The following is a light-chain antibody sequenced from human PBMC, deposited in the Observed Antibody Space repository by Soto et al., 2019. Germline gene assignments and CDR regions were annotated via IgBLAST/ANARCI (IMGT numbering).Light chain of an antibody. CDR2: WAS. Sequence: DIVMTQSPDSLAVSLGERATINCRSSQSVLYSFNNKNYLGWYQQKPGQAPKLLIYWASTRESGVPDRFSGSGSGTDFTLTISSLQAEDVAVYYCQHYYSDPPWTFGQGTKGEIK. V-gene: IGKV4-1*01. J-gene: IGKJ1*01. CDR1: QSVLYSFNNKNY. CDR3: QHYYSDPPWT.